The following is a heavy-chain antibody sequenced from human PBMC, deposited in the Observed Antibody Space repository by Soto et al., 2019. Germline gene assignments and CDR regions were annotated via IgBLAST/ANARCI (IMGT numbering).Heavy chain of an antibody. CDR3: ARGPYSGSFLPFDP. CDR1: GGTFSSYA. V-gene: IGHV1-69*13. Sequence: ASVKVSCKASGGTFSSYAISWVRQAPGQGLEWMGGIIPIFGSANYAQKFQGRVTITADESTSTAYMDLSSLRSEDTAVYYCARGPYSGSFLPFDPWGQGTLVTVSS. D-gene: IGHD1-26*01. J-gene: IGHJ5*02. CDR2: IIPIFGSA.